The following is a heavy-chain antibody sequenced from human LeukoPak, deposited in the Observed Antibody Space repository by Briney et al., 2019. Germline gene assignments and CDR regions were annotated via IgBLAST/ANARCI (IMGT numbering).Heavy chain of an antibody. D-gene: IGHD6-19*01. CDR2: IQYDGSNK. J-gene: IGHJ4*02. V-gene: IGHV3-30*02. CDR3: ASSGWND. CDR1: GFTFSTYD. Sequence: GGSLRLSCAASGFTFSTYDMHWVRQAPGKGLEWVAFIQYDGSNKYYADSVKGRFTISRDNSQNTLRLQMDSLRAEDSAVYYCASSGWNDWGQGTLVTVPS.